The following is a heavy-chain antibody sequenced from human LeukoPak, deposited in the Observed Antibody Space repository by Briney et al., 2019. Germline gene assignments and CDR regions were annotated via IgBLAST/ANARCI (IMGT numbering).Heavy chain of an antibody. CDR1: GYSISSGYY. Sequence: SETLSLTCTVSGYSISSGYYWGWIRQLPGKGLEWIGSIYHSGSTYYNPSLKSRVTISVDTSKNQFSLKLSSVTAADTAVYYCARDSPEGYYWGQGTLVTVSS. J-gene: IGHJ4*02. CDR3: ARDSPEGYY. V-gene: IGHV4-38-2*02. CDR2: IYHSGST. D-gene: IGHD2-2*01.